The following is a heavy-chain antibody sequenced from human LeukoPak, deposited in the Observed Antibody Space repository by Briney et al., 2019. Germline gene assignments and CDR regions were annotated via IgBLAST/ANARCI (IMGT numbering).Heavy chain of an antibody. CDR1: GYTFTSYD. D-gene: IGHD5-18*01. V-gene: IGHV1-8*01. CDR2: MIPNSGNT. CDR3: ARGRVGQLWLNYYYYCYMDV. J-gene: IGHJ6*03. Sequence: ASVKVSCKASGYTFTSYDINLVRQATGQGLEWMGWMIPNSGNTGYAQKFQGRVTMTRNTSISTAYMELSSLRSEDTAVYYCARGRVGQLWLNYYYYCYMDVWGKGTTVTVSS.